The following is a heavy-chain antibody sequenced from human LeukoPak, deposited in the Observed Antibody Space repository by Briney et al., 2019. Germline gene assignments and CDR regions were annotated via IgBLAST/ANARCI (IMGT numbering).Heavy chain of an antibody. CDR1: GGSISSGSYY. D-gene: IGHD3-22*01. J-gene: IGHJ4*02. V-gene: IGHV4-61*02. CDR2: IYTSGST. Sequence: PSQTLSLTCTVSGGSISSGSYYWSWIRQPAGKGLEWIGRIYTSGSTNYNPSLKSRVTISVDTSKNQFSLKLSSVTAADTAVYYCARDHLMYYYDSSGSYFDYWGQGALVTVSS. CDR3: ARDHLMYYYDSSGSYFDY.